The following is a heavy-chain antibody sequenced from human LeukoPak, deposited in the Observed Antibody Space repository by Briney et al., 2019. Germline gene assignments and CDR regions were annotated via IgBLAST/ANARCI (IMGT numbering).Heavy chain of an antibody. CDR1: GFTFSSYA. Sequence: GGSLRLSCAASGFTFSSYAMHWVRQAPGKGLEWVAFISYDGTNKYYADSVKGRFTISRDNAKNSLYLQMNSLRAEDTALYYCARGGYRQLAYFDYWGQGILVTVSS. D-gene: IGHD6-13*01. CDR2: ISYDGTNK. V-gene: IGHV3-30-3*01. J-gene: IGHJ4*02. CDR3: ARGGYRQLAYFDY.